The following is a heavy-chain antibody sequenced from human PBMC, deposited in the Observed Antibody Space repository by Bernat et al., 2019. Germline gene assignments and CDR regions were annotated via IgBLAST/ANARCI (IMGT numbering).Heavy chain of an antibody. V-gene: IGHV6-1*01. CDR3: ARNARPNWGYQYFDL. CDR1: GDSVSSNSVA. J-gene: IGHJ2*01. CDR2: TFYRSKWSN. D-gene: IGHD7-27*01. Sequence: QVQLQQSGPGLVKPSQTLSLTCAISGDSVSSNSVAWNWIRQSPSRGLEWLGRTFYRSKWSNEYALSVKSRITINPDTSKNQFSLKLRSVTAADTAVYYCARNARPNWGYQYFDLWGRGTLVTVSS.